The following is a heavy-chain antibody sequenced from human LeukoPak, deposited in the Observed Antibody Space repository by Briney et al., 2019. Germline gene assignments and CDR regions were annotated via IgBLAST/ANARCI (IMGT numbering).Heavy chain of an antibody. Sequence: GSSLRLSCEASGFKFDDFAMHWVRQAPGKGLEWVSAISWNGDDIHYADSVRGRFTISRDNAKNSLSLQMNSLGLEDMALYYCGKESEPEFNFGRFYYHYYMDLWGKGATVTVSS. J-gene: IGHJ6*03. D-gene: IGHD1-14*01. V-gene: IGHV3-9*03. CDR1: GFKFDDFA. CDR3: GKESEPEFNFGRFYYHYYMDL. CDR2: ISWNGDDI.